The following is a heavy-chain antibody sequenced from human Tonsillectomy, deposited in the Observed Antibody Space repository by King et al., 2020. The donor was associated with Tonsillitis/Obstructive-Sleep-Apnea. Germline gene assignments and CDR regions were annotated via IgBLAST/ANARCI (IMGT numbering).Heavy chain of an antibody. CDR3: ARSAPIDNSAYYKSFVDY. CDR1: GYSFSNYY. J-gene: IGHJ4*02. V-gene: IGHV1-46*01. Sequence: QLVQSGAEVKKSGASVKVFCKASGYSFSNYYIHWMRQAPGQGLEWMGVINCNGGGTSYAQKFQGRVTMTRDTSTSTVYMDLSSLRSDDTAIYYCARSAPIDNSAYYKSFVDYWGLGTLVTVSS. CDR2: INCNGGGT. D-gene: IGHD3-22*01.